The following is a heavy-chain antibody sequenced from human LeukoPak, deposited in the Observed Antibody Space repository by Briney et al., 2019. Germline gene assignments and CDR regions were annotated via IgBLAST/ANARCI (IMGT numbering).Heavy chain of an antibody. V-gene: IGHV4-39*07. Sequence: SETLSLTCTVSGGSISSSYSYWGRIRQPPGKGLEWIGNIYYSGSTYYSPSLTSRVTVSVDTSENQFSLKLSSVTAADTAVYYCARAHSIASYYYGVGVWGQGTTVTVSS. CDR3: ARAHSIASYYYGVGV. J-gene: IGHJ6*02. CDR1: GGSISSSYSY. CDR2: IYYSGST. D-gene: IGHD2/OR15-2a*01.